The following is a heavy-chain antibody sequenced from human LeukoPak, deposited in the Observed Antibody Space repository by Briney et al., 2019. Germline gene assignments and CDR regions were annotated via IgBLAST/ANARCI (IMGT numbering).Heavy chain of an antibody. Sequence: GGSLRLSCAASGVTLSSYAMSWARQAPGKGLEWVSGISSSGSGGNTYYADSVKGRFTISRDSSKNTLFLHMNTLRAEDTAIYYCAKDHDILTGPFDYWGQGTLVTVSS. J-gene: IGHJ4*02. CDR3: AKDHDILTGPFDY. CDR2: ISSSGSGGNT. CDR1: GVTLSSYA. V-gene: IGHV3-23*01. D-gene: IGHD3-9*01.